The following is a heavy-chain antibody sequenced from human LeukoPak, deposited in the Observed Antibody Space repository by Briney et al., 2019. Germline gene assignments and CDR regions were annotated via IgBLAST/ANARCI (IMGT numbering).Heavy chain of an antibody. J-gene: IGHJ4*02. Sequence: PSETLSLTCSVSGDSISNYYWSWIRQTPGEGLEWIGYIYYSGSSNYNPSLKSRVTISVDTSKNQFSLKLSSVTAADTAVYYCAGGPRYYDSSAYYRFDYWGQGTLVTVSS. V-gene: IGHV4-59*01. CDR2: IYYSGSS. D-gene: IGHD3-22*01. CDR1: GDSISNYY. CDR3: AGGPRYYDSSAYYRFDY.